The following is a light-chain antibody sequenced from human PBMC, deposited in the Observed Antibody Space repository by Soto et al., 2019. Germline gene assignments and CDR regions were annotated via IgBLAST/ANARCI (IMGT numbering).Light chain of an antibody. CDR3: FSYAGSTTYVV. J-gene: IGLJ2*01. V-gene: IGLV2-23*01. Sequence: QSALTQPASVSGSPGQSITISCTGTSSDVGSYNLVSWYQQHPGKAPKPMISADSTRPSGVSNRFYGSKSGNSSSLTIYGIQAEDVADYYCFSYAGSTTYVVFGGGTKLTV. CDR2: ADS. CDR1: SSDVGSYNL.